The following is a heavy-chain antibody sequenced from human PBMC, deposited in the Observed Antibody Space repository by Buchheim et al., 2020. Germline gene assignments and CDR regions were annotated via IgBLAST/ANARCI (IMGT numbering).Heavy chain of an antibody. CDR2: INARGDTT. J-gene: IGHJ4*02. Sequence: EVGLLESGGSLAQPGGSLILSCAASGFTFTSYLMMWVRQGPGKGLECFSTINARGDTTYFADSLEGRFIFSRDTSRNTIYFRMDSLRVEDTAIYYCAKVGSSAYFFESWGRGTL. V-gene: IGHV3-23*01. CDR1: GFTFTSYL. CDR3: AKVGSSAYFFES.